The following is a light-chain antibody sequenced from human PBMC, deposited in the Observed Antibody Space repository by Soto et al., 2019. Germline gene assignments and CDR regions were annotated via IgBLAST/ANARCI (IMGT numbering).Light chain of an antibody. Sequence: QSALTQPASVSGSPGQSITISCTGTSSDVGGYNFVSWYQQHPGKAPKLMIYDVTNRPSGVSNRFSGSKSDNTASLTISGLQAEDEAHYYCSSYTSTNTQLFGGGTKVTVL. CDR2: DVT. CDR3: SSYTSTNTQL. J-gene: IGLJ2*01. V-gene: IGLV2-14*03. CDR1: SSDVGGYNF.